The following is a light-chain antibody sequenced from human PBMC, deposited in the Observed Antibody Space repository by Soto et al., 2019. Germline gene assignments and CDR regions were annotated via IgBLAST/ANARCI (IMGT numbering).Light chain of an antibody. CDR2: DAS. J-gene: IGKJ4*01. CDR3: QQRSNWPRT. V-gene: IGKV3-11*01. CDR1: QSVSSY. Sequence: EIVLTQSPATLSLSPGERATLSCRASQSVSSYLAWYQQKPGQAPRLLIYDASNRATGIPARFSGSGSGTDFTLTISSLEPEDFAVYYCQQRSNWPRTFGRGTTVEIK.